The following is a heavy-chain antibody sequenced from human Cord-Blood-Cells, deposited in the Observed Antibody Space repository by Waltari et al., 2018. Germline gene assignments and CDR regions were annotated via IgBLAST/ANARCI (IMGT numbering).Heavy chain of an antibody. CDR2: INHSGST. CDR1: GGSFSGYY. Sequence: QVQLQQWGAGLLKPSETLSLTCAVYGGSFSGYYWSWIRQPPGKGLEWIGEINHSGSTNSNPSLKSRVPISVDTSKNQFSLKLSSVTAADTAVYYCARGWRYCSSTSCYYYYGMDVWGQGTTVTVSS. V-gene: IGHV4-34*01. CDR3: ARGWRYCSSTSCYYYYGMDV. D-gene: IGHD2-2*01. J-gene: IGHJ6*02.